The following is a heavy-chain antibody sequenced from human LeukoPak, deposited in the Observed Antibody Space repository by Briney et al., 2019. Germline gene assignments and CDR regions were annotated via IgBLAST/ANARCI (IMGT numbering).Heavy chain of an antibody. V-gene: IGHV1-69*13. D-gene: IGHD3-22*01. CDR3: ASVRPDSSGSLLEYFQH. J-gene: IGHJ1*01. CDR1: GGTFSSYA. CDR2: IIPIFGTA. Sequence: GASVKVSCKASGGTFSSYAISWVRQAPGQGLEWMGGIIPIFGTANYAQKFQGRVTITADESTSTAYMELSSLRSEDTAVYYCASVRPDSSGSLLEYFQHWGQGTLVTVSS.